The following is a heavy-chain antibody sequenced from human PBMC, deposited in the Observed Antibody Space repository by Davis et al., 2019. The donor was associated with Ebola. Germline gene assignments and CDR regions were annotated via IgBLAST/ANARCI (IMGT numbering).Heavy chain of an antibody. Sequence: SVKVSCKASGFTFTSSAVQWVRQARGQRLEWIGWIVVGSGNTNYAQKFQGRVTMTRNTSISTAYMELSSLRSEDTAVYYCARGKVGGKSNWFDPWGQGPLVTVSS. D-gene: IGHD3-16*01. CDR3: ARGKVGGKSNWFDP. J-gene: IGHJ5*02. V-gene: IGHV1-58*01. CDR2: IVVGSGNT. CDR1: GFTFTSSA.